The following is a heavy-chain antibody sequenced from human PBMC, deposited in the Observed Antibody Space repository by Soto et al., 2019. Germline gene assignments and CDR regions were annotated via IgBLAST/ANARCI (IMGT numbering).Heavy chain of an antibody. D-gene: IGHD6-25*01. Sequence: QVQLVQSGAEMKRPGASVILSCKASGYIFTTYSIHWVRQTDGQGLEWMAKVDPRDGSTGYAQKFRGRVSMAWDTSTGTVSMEVSSLTSDDTATYYCARVRSSGREVDYWGQGTQVTVSS. CDR2: VDPRDGST. CDR1: GYIFTTYS. CDR3: ARVRSSGREVDY. V-gene: IGHV1-46*01. J-gene: IGHJ4*02.